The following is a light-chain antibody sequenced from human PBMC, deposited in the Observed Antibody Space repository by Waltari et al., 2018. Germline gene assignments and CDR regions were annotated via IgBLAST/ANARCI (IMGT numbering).Light chain of an antibody. V-gene: IGKV3-15*01. CDR1: QSISSN. CDR2: GAS. Sequence: EILITQSPSTLSVYPGERATVSCRASQSISSNLTWYQHKPGQAPRLLIYGASTRASGIPARFSGSGSGTEFTLTISSLQSEDFAVYFCQQYDNWLGTFGQGTKVEIK. CDR3: QQYDNWLGT. J-gene: IGKJ1*01.